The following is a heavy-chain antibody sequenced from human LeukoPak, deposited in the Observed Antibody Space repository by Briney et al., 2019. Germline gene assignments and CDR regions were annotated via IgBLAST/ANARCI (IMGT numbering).Heavy chain of an antibody. V-gene: IGHV1-46*01. J-gene: IGHJ6*03. CDR1: GYTFTSYY. CDR3: AKTPSHTAGYDFWSGPEVDYMDV. D-gene: IGHD3-3*01. CDR2: INPSGGST. Sequence: ASVKVSCKASGYTFTSYYMHWVRQAPGQGLEWMGIINPSGGSTSYAQKFQGRVTMTRDTSTSTVYMELNSLRAEDTAVYYCAKTPSHTAGYDFWSGPEVDYMDVWGKGTTVTVSS.